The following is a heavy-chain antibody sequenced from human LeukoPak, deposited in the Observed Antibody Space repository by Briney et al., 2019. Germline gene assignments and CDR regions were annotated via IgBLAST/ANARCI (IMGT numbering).Heavy chain of an antibody. D-gene: IGHD4-23*01. CDR2: INHSGST. J-gene: IGHJ5*02. V-gene: IGHV4-34*01. Sequence: PGGSLRLSCAASGFTVSSNYMSWIRQPPGKGLEWIGEINHSGSTNYNPSLKSRVTISVDTSKNQFSLKLSSVTAADTAVYYCARNPQRGYGGRNWFDPWGQGTLVTVSS. CDR1: GFTVSSNY. CDR3: ARNPQRGYGGRNWFDP.